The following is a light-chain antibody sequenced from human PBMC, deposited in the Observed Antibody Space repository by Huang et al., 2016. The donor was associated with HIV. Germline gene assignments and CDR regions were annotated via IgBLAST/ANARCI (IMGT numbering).Light chain of an antibody. CDR3: QQYKNWPPWA. Sequence: EIVMTQSPATLSVSPGETASLSCRASQSVTTNLAWYQQKPGQAPRRLFYGASTRANDVPDRFSGSGSGTDFTLTISSLQSEDSATYYCQQYKNWPPWAFGQGTKVEI. J-gene: IGKJ1*01. CDR2: GAS. V-gene: IGKV3-15*01. CDR1: QSVTTN.